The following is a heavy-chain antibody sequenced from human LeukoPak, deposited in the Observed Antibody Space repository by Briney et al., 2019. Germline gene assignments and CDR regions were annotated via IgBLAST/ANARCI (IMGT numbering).Heavy chain of an antibody. J-gene: IGHJ4*02. CDR3: ARGEAVAGTFDY. Sequence: GGSLRLSCAASGFTFSSYEMNWVRQAPGKGLEWVSYISSSGSTIYYADSVKGRFTISRDNAKNSLYLQMNSLRAEDTAVYYCARGEAVAGTFDYWGQGTPVTVSS. V-gene: IGHV3-48*03. CDR1: GFTFSSYE. D-gene: IGHD6-19*01. CDR2: ISSSGSTI.